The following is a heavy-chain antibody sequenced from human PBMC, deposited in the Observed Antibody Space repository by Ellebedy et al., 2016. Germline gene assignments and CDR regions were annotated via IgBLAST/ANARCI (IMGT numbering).Heavy chain of an antibody. V-gene: IGHV4-39*07. J-gene: IGHJ5*02. CDR1: GGSISSSSYY. Sequence: SETLSLXXTVSGGSISSSSYYWGWIRQPPGKGLEWIGSIYYSGSTYYNPSLKSRVTISVDTSKNQFSLKLSSVTAADTAVYYCARNIVATAEWFNPWGQGTLVTVSS. CDR2: IYYSGST. D-gene: IGHD5-12*01. CDR3: ARNIVATAEWFNP.